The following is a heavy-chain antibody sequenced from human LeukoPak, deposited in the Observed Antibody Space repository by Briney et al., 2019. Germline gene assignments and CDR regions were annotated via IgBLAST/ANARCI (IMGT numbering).Heavy chain of an antibody. Sequence: PGGSLRLSCAASGFTVSSNYMSWVRQAPGKGLEWVSVIYSGGSTYYADSVKGRFTISRDNSKNTLYLQMNSLRAEDTAVYYCARDIRQQLDPFGAFDIWGQGTMVTVSS. CDR3: ARDIRQQLDPFGAFDI. CDR2: IYSGGST. V-gene: IGHV3-53*01. D-gene: IGHD6-13*01. J-gene: IGHJ3*02. CDR1: GFTVSSNY.